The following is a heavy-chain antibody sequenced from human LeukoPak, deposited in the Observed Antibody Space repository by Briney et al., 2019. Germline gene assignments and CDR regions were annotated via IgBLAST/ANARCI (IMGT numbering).Heavy chain of an antibody. V-gene: IGHV5-51*01. Sequence: GESLKISCKGSGYKFTSYWIGWVRQMPGKGLEWMGIIYPGDSDTRYSPSFRGQVTMSVDKSISTAYLQWSSLRASDTAMYFCARFGLTSSLDYWGQGTLVTVSS. CDR3: ARFGLTSSLDY. J-gene: IGHJ4*02. D-gene: IGHD2-2*01. CDR1: GYKFTSYW. CDR2: IYPGDSDT.